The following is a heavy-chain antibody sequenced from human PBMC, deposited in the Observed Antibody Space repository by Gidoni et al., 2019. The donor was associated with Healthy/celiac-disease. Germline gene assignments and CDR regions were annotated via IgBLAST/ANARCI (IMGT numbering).Heavy chain of an antibody. Sequence: QITLKESGPTLVKPTQTLTLTCTFSGFSLSTSGVGVGWIRQPPGKALEWLALIYWDDDKRYSPSLKSRLTITKDTSKNQVVLTMTNMDPVDTATYYCAHRPIAPNYDFWSGYYTGWFDPWGQGTLVTVSS. J-gene: IGHJ5*02. CDR1: GFSLSTSGVG. V-gene: IGHV2-5*02. D-gene: IGHD3-3*01. CDR2: IYWDDDK. CDR3: AHRPIAPNYDFWSGYYTGWFDP.